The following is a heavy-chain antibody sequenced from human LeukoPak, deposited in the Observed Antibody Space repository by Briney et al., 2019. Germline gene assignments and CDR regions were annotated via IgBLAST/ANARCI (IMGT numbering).Heavy chain of an antibody. CDR1: GFTFSSYA. CDR2: ISYDGSNK. CDR3: ARGPQLNY. Sequence: QPGGSLRLSCAASGFTFSSYAMHWVRQAPGMGLEWVAAISYDGSNKYYADSVKGRFTISRDNSKNTLYLQMNSLRAEDTAVYYCARGPQLNYWGQGTLVTVSS. J-gene: IGHJ4*02. V-gene: IGHV3-30-3*01.